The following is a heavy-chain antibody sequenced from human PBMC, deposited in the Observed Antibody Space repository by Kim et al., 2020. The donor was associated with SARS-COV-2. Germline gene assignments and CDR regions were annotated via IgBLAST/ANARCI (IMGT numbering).Heavy chain of an antibody. CDR1: GFTFSSYG. CDR3: AKDSYYDSSGYSQYGEGYYGMDV. CDR2: ISYDGSNK. J-gene: IGHJ6*02. Sequence: GGSLRLSCAASGFTFSSYGMHWVRQAPGKGLEWVAVISYDGSNKYYADSVKGRFTISRDNSKNTLYLQMNSLRAEDTAVYYCAKDSYYDSSGYSQYGEGYYGMDVWGQGTTVTVSS. D-gene: IGHD3-22*01. V-gene: IGHV3-30*18.